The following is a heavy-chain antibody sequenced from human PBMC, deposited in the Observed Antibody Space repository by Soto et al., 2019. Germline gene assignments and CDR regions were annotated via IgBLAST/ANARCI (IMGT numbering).Heavy chain of an antibody. J-gene: IGHJ6*02. D-gene: IGHD6-25*01. CDR3: ARCGSGAAYYYHGLDV. CDR2: ISGYNGDS. CDR1: GYTFTSYG. V-gene: IGHV1-18*04. Sequence: QVQLVQSGAEVKKPGASVKVSCKASGYTFTSYGVSWVRQAPGQGLEWMGWISGYNGDSNYAHKFQGRVTMSTDTSTTTVYMELRSLTSDDTAVYYCARCGSGAAYYYHGLDVWGQGSTVSVSS.